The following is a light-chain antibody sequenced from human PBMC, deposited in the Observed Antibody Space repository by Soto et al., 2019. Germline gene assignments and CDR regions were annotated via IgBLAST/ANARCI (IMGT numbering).Light chain of an antibody. CDR2: DVS. Sequence: QSALTQPASVSGSPGQSITISCTGTSSDVGGYNYVSWYQQHPGKAPKLMIYDVSNRPSGVSNRFSGSKSGNSASLTISGLQAGDEADYSCSSYTSSSTLVVFGGGTKVTVL. CDR3: SSYTSSSTLVV. CDR1: SSDVGGYNY. V-gene: IGLV2-14*01. J-gene: IGLJ2*01.